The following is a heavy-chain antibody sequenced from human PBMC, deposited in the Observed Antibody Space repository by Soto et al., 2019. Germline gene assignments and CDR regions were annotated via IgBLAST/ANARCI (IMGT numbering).Heavy chain of an antibody. CDR3: ARRNPPQWLEQLHWFDP. CDR2: INHSGST. D-gene: IGHD6-19*01. J-gene: IGHJ5*02. CDR1: GFSISSGGYY. V-gene: IGHV4-34*01. Sequence: SETLSLTCAVSGFSISSGGYYWSWIRQPPGKGLEWIGEINHSGSTNYNPSLKSRVTISVDTSKNQFSLKLSSVTAADTAVYYCARRNPPQWLEQLHWFDPWGQGTLVTVSS.